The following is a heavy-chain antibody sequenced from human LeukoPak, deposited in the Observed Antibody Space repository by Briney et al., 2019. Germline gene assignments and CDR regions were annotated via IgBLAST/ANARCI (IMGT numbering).Heavy chain of an antibody. CDR3: ARPQILSPFDI. D-gene: IGHD3-10*01. CDR1: GYTFTDYY. J-gene: IGHJ3*02. V-gene: IGHV1-2*02. Sequence: GASVKVSCKASGYTFTDYYIHWVRQAPGQGLEWLGWINPNSGGTKYAQKFQGRVTMTRDPSISTAYMELSRLKSDDTAVYYCARPQILSPFDIWGQGTMVTVSS. CDR2: INPNSGGT.